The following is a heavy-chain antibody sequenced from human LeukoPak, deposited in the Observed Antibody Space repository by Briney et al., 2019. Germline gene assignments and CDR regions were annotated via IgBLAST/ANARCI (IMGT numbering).Heavy chain of an antibody. V-gene: IGHV4-34*01. CDR2: INHSGST. CDR3: ARFHHLGYCSGGSCYSGYFQH. CDR1: GGSFSGYY. Sequence: SETLSLTCAVYGGSFSGYYWSWIRQPPGKGLEWIGEINHSGSTNYNPSLKSRVTISVDTSKNQFSLKLSSVTAADTAVYYCARFHHLGYCSGGSCYSGYFQHWGQGTLVTVSS. J-gene: IGHJ1*01. D-gene: IGHD2-15*01.